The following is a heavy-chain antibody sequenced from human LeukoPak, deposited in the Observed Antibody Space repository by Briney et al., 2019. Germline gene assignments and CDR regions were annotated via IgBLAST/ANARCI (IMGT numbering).Heavy chain of an antibody. D-gene: IGHD3-10*01. J-gene: IGHJ5*02. CDR3: ARGRLLWFRELLSRSRWFDP. V-gene: IGHV4-34*01. Sequence: PSGTLSLTCAVYGGSISGYYWSWIRQPPGKGLEWIGEINHGGSTNYNPSLKSRVTISVDTSKNQFSLKLSSVTAADTAVYYCARGRLLWFRELLSRSRWFDPWGQGTLVTVSS. CDR2: INHGGST. CDR1: GGSISGYY.